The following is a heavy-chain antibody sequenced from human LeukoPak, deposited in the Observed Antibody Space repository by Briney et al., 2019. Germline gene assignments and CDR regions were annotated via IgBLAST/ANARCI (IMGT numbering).Heavy chain of an antibody. CDR1: GGSFSGYY. CDR2: INHSGST. Sequence: SETLSLTCAVYGGSFSGYYWSWIRQPPGKGLEWIGEINHSGSTNYNPSLKSRVTISVDTSKNQLSLKLSSVTAADTAVYYCARLKPDYGGKNAFDIWGQGTMVTVSS. D-gene: IGHD4-23*01. J-gene: IGHJ3*02. CDR3: ARLKPDYGGKNAFDI. V-gene: IGHV4-34*01.